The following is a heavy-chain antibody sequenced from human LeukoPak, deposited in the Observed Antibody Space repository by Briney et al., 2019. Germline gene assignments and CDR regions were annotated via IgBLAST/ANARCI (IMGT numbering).Heavy chain of an antibody. CDR2: MNPGSGNT. Sequence: ASVKVSGKASGYTFTSYDINWVRQATGQGLEWMGWMNPGSGNTGLAQKFQGRVTMTSNTSTSTAYMELSSLRSEDTAVYFCARASRQVKGYDSAGYYYFGYWGQGAVVTVSS. D-gene: IGHD3-22*01. CDR3: ARASRQVKGYDSAGYYYFGY. CDR1: GYTFTSYD. J-gene: IGHJ4*02. V-gene: IGHV1-8*01.